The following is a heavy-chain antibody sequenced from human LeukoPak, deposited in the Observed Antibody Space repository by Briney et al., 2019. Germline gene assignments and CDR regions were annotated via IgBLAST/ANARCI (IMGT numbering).Heavy chain of an antibody. CDR3: ARSGSGWAFDY. V-gene: IGHV4-39*01. J-gene: IGHJ4*02. CDR2: IYYSGST. CDR1: GGSISSSSYY. D-gene: IGHD6-19*01. Sequence: SETLSLTCTVSGGSISSSSYYWGWIRQHPGKGLEWIGSIYYSGSTYYNPSLKSRVTISVDTSKNQFSLKLSSVTAADTAVYYCARSGSGWAFDYWGQGTLVTVSS.